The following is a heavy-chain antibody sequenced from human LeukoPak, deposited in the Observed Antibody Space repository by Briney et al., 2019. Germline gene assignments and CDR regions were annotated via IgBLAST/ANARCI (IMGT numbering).Heavy chain of an antibody. J-gene: IGHJ4*02. CDR3: AWPTNTGLDY. CDR1: GFTFSSYW. V-gene: IGHV3-74*01. CDR2: INSDGSGT. Sequence: PGGSLRLSCAASGFTFSSYWMHWVRQAPGKGLVWVSRINSDGSGTIYADSVKGRFTISRDSAKNTLYLQMNSLRAEDTAVYYCAWPTNTGLDYWGQGTLVTVSS. D-gene: IGHD2-8*01.